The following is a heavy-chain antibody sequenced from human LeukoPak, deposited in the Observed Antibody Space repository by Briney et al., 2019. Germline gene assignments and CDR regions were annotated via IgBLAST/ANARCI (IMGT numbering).Heavy chain of an antibody. CDR2: IIPIFGTA. V-gene: IGHV1-69*13. CDR3: ARPRTDYYDNSGPFDY. J-gene: IGHJ4*02. D-gene: IGHD3-22*01. CDR1: GGTFRSYT. Sequence: SVKVSCKASGGTFRSYTISCVRQAPGQGLEWMGGIIPIFGTANYAQQFQGRVTITSDESTSTAYMELCSLRSEDTAVYYCARPRTDYYDNSGPFDYWGQGTLVTVSS.